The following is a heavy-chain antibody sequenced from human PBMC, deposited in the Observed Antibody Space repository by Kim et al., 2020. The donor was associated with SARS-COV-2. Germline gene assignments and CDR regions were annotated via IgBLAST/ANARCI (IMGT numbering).Heavy chain of an antibody. J-gene: IGHJ6*02. CDR3: AREDIVMEPTGDRNYYCVDV. V-gene: IGHV1-69*13. D-gene: IGHD2-15*01. Sequence: SVKVSCKASGGTFSNYGISWVRQGPGQGLEWMGGIIPSVGTANYAQKFQGRVTIIADDSTSTAYMELSSLKSEDTAVYYCAREDIVMEPTGDRNYYCVDVGGRGPRVTVS. CDR2: IIPSVGTA. CDR1: GGTFSNYG.